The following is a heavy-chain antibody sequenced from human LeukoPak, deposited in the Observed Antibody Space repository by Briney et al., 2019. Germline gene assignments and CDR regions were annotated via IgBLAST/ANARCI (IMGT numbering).Heavy chain of an antibody. J-gene: IGHJ3*02. Sequence: SVKVSCKASGGTFSSYAISWVRQAPGQGLEWMGGIIPIFGTANYAQKFQGRVTITTDESTSTAYMELSSLRSEDTAVYYCARDFGGYDSSGCYGAFDIWGQGTMVTVSS. CDR3: ARDFGGYDSSGCYGAFDI. V-gene: IGHV1-69*05. CDR1: GGTFSSYA. D-gene: IGHD3-22*01. CDR2: IIPIFGTA.